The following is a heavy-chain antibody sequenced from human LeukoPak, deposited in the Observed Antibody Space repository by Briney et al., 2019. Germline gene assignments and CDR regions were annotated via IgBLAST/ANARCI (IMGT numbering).Heavy chain of an antibody. CDR1: GYTFTGYY. CDR3: ARAPPTVYYYYYMDV. V-gene: IGHV1-8*02. J-gene: IGHJ6*03. D-gene: IGHD4-11*01. CDR2: MNPNSGNT. Sequence: ASVKVSCKASGYTFTGYYMHWVRQAPGQGLEWMGWMNPNSGNTGYAQKFQGRVTMTRNTSISTAYMELSSLRSEDTAVYYCARAPPTVYYYYYMDVWGKGTTVTVSS.